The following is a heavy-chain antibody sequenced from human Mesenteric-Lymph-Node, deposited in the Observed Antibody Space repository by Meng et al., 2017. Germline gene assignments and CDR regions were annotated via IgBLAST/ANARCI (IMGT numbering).Heavy chain of an antibody. CDR2: INPLGDSA. CDR1: GYSFTSYY. CDR3: ARPPFSKIELPGPFYHYGMDV. D-gene: IGHD6-19*01. J-gene: IGHJ6*02. Sequence: ASVKVSCKASGYSFTSYYIHWVRQSPGQGLEWLGIINPLGDSADYAQKFQDRVTITRDTSTSTVYMESGSLRSEDTAVYYCARPPFSKIELPGPFYHYGMDVWGQGTTVTVSS. V-gene: IGHV1-46*01.